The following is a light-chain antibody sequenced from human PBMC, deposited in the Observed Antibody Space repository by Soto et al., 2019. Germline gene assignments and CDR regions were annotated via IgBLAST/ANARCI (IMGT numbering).Light chain of an antibody. Sequence: EIVLTQSPSALCLSPLERATLSCRASQSLDSYLAWYQQKPGQAPRLLIYDASNRATGIPARFSGSGSGTDFTLTISSLEPEDFAVYYCQQRSNWITFGQGTRLEIK. CDR3: QQRSNWIT. CDR1: QSLDSY. J-gene: IGKJ5*01. V-gene: IGKV3-11*01. CDR2: DAS.